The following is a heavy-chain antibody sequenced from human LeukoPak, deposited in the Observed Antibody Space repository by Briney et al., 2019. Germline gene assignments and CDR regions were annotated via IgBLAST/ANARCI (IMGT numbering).Heavy chain of an antibody. V-gene: IGHV3-23*01. D-gene: IGHD2-2*01. J-gene: IGHJ5*02. Sequence: DSVKGRFTISRDNSKNTLYLQVNSPRVEDTAVYYCAREGCTSTSCHVIGDDNWFDPWGQGTLLTVSS. CDR3: AREGCTSTSCHVIGDDNWFDP.